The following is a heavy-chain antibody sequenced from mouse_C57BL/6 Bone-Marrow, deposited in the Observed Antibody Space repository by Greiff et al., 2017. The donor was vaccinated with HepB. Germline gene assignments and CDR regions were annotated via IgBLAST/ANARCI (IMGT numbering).Heavy chain of an antibody. CDR2: IWRGGST. V-gene: IGHV2-5*01. CDR3: ATMISWFAY. Sequence: VMLVESGPGLVQPSQSLSITCTVSGFSLTSYGVHWVRQSPGKGLEWLGVIWRGGSTDYNAAFMSRLSITKDNSKSQVFFKMNSLQADDTTIYYCATMISWFAYWGQGTLVTVSA. D-gene: IGHD2-4*01. J-gene: IGHJ3*01. CDR1: GFSLTSYG.